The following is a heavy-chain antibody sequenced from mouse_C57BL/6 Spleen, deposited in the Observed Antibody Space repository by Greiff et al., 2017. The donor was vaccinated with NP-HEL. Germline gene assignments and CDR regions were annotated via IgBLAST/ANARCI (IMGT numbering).Heavy chain of an antibody. CDR1: GYTFTGYW. J-gene: IGHJ3*01. D-gene: IGHD2-4*01. CDR2: ILPGSGST. V-gene: IGHV1-9*01. CDR3: ARHYEYDPFAY. Sequence: QVQLQQSGAELMKPGASVKLSCKATGYTFTGYWIEWVKQRPGHGLEWIGEILPGSGSTNYNEKFKGKATFTADTSSNTAYMQLSRLTTEDSSIYYCARHYEYDPFAYWGQGTLVTVSA.